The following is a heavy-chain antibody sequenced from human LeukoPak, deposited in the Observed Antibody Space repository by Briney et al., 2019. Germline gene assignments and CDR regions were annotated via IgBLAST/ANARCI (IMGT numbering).Heavy chain of an antibody. V-gene: IGHV3-15*01. Sequence: GGSLRLSCAASGFTFSNAWMSWVRQAPGKGLEWVGRIKSKTDGGTTDYAAPVKGRFTISRDDSKNTLYLQMNSLKTEDTAVYYCTTDLPQSSYYYYGMDVWGQGTTVTVSS. CDR3: TTDLPQSSYYYYGMDV. J-gene: IGHJ6*02. CDR2: IKSKTDGGTT. CDR1: GFTFSNAW.